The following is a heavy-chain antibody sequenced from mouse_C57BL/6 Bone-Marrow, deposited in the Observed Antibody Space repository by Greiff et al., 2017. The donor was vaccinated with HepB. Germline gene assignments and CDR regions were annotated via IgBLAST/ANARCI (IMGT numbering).Heavy chain of an antibody. J-gene: IGHJ4*01. CDR3: ARGVPFTTVVAYYAMDY. D-gene: IGHD1-1*01. Sequence: EVQLQQSGPELVKPGASVKISCKASGYTFTDYYMNWVKQSHGKSLEWIGDINPNNGGTSYNQKFKGKATLTVDKSSSTAYMELRSLTSEDSAVYYCARGVPFTTVVAYYAMDYWGQGTSVTVSS. V-gene: IGHV1-26*01. CDR2: INPNNGGT. CDR1: GYTFTDYY.